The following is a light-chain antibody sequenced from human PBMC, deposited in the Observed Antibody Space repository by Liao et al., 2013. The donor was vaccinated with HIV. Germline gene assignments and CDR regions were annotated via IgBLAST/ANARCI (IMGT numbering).Light chain of an antibody. J-gene: IGLJ1*01. CDR1: KLGEKY. V-gene: IGLV3-1*01. CDR3: QVWDSSSAHRYV. CDR2: YDS. Sequence: SYELTQPPSVSVSPGQTATITCSGHKLGEKYTYWYQQKPGQSPVLVIYYDSDRPSGIPERFSGSNSGNTATLTISRVEAGDEADYYCQVWDSSSAHRYVFGTGTKVTVL.